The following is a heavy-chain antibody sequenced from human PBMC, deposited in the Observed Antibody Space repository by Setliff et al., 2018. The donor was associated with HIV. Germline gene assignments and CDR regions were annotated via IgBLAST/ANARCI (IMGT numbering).Heavy chain of an antibody. J-gene: IGHJ3*02. Sequence: ASVKVSCKASGYTFTSFGISWVRQAPGQGLEWMGRISAYNGNTDHAQRLQGRVTMTTDTSTRTAYMELRSLRSDDTAVYYCARAGSNGYGDVFAFDIWGQGTMVTV. D-gene: IGHD4-17*01. V-gene: IGHV1-18*01. CDR2: ISAYNGNT. CDR1: GYTFTSFG. CDR3: ARAGSNGYGDVFAFDI.